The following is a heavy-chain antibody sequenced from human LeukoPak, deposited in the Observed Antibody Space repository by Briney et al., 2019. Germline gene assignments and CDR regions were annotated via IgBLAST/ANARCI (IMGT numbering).Heavy chain of an antibody. D-gene: IGHD2-2*01. Sequence: PSETLSLTCTVSGGSISSGGYYWSWVRQAPGKGLEWVSSISSSSSYIYYADSVKGRFTISRDNAKNSLYLQMNSLRAEDTAVYYCASLIVVVPAAPGTQHWGQGTLVTVSS. CDR1: GGSISSGGYY. V-gene: IGHV3-21*01. CDR2: ISSSSSYI. CDR3: ASLIVVVPAAPGTQH. J-gene: IGHJ1*01.